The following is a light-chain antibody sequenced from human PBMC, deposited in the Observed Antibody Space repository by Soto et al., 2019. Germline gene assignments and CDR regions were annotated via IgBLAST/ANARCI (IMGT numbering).Light chain of an antibody. V-gene: IGKV3-20*01. CDR2: GAS. CDR3: QQYGSSPPYT. J-gene: IGKJ2*01. Sequence: EIVLTQSPGTLSLSPGERATLSCRASQSVSSSYLAWYQQKPCQAPRLLIYGASSRATGIPDRFSGSGSGTDFTLTISRLEPEDVAVYYCQQYGSSPPYTFGQGTKLEIK. CDR1: QSVSSSY.